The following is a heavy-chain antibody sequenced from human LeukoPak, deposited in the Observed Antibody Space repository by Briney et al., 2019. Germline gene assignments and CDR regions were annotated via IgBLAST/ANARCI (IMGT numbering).Heavy chain of an antibody. J-gene: IGHJ3*02. CDR3: ATTYSSSWSYDAFDI. CDR2: ISSSTTI. CDR1: GFIFSSYS. D-gene: IGHD6-13*01. V-gene: IGHV3-48*01. Sequence: GGSLRLSCAASGFIFSSYSMKWVRQAPGKGLEWVSYISSSTTIYYADSVKGRFTISRDNAKNSLYLQMNSLRAEDTAVYYCATTYSSSWSYDAFDIWGQGTMVTVSS.